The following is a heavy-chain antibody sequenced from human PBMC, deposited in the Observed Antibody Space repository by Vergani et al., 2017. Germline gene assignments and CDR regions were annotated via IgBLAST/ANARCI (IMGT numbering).Heavy chain of an antibody. CDR1: GYTFTGYY. CDR3: ARARNDPRYNWNDLCDY. D-gene: IGHD1-1*01. CDR2: INPNSGGT. V-gene: IGHV1-2*02. J-gene: IGHJ4*02. Sequence: QVQLVQSGAEVKKPGASVKVSCKASGYTFTGYYMHWVRQAPGQGLEWMGWINPNSGGTNYAQKFQGRVTMTRDTSISTAYMELSRLRSDDTAVYYCARARNDPRYNWNDLCDYWGQGTLVTVSS.